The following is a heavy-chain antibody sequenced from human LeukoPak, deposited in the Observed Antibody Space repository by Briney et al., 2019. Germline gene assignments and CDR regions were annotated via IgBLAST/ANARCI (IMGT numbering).Heavy chain of an antibody. CDR1: GFTFSSYA. Sequence: PGGSLRLSCAASGFTFSSYAMSWVRQAPGKGLEWVSGISGSGGSTYYADSVKGRFTISRDNSKNTLFLQMNSLRAEDTAVYYCAKDFLTVTAGWDYWGQGTLVTVSS. D-gene: IGHD6-25*01. CDR2: ISGSGGST. V-gene: IGHV3-23*01. J-gene: IGHJ4*02. CDR3: AKDFLTVTAGWDY.